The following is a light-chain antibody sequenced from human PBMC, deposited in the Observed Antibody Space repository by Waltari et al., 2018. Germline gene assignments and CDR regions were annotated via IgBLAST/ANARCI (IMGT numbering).Light chain of an antibody. J-gene: IGLJ3*02. CDR3: SSYTSSSTQ. V-gene: IGLV2-14*01. CDR2: EVS. CDR1: SSYVGGYNY. Sequence: QSALTQSASVSGSPGQSIPISCTGTSSYVGGYNYVSWYQQHPGKAPKLMIYEVSNRPSGVSNRFSGSKSGNTASLTISGLQAEDEADYYCSSYTSSSTQFGGGTKLTVL.